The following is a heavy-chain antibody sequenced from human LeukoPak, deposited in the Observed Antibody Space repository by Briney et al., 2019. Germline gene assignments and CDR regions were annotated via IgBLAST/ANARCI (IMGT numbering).Heavy chain of an antibody. Sequence: SVKVSCKASGGTFSSYAISWVRQAPGQGLEWMGGIIPIFGTANYAQKFQGRVTITTDESTSTAYMELSSLRSEDTAVYYCARGSAAPPYYYYYMDVWGKGTAVTVSS. V-gene: IGHV1-69*05. CDR1: GGTFSSYA. J-gene: IGHJ6*03. CDR3: ARGSAAPPYYYYYMDV. D-gene: IGHD6-6*01. CDR2: IIPIFGTA.